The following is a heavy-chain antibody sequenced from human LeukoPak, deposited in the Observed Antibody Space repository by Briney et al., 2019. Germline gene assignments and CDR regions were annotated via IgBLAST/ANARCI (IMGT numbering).Heavy chain of an antibody. CDR3: ARYSGGIYGMDV. J-gene: IGHJ6*02. CDR2: INPNSGGT. Sequence: ASVKVSCKASGGTFSSYAISWVRQAPGQGLEWMGRINPNSGGTNYAQKFQGRVTMTRDTSISTAYMELSRLRSDDTAVYYCARYSGGIYGMDVWGQGTTVTVSS. D-gene: IGHD2-15*01. V-gene: IGHV1-2*06. CDR1: GGTFSSYA.